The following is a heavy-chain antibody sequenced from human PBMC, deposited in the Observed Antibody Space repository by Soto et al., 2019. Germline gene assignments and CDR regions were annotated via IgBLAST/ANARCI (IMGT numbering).Heavy chain of an antibody. J-gene: IGHJ5*02. CDR2: INPNSGGT. CDR3: ARDRHFRPLNIRPRGWFDP. V-gene: IGHV1-2*02. CDR1: GYTFTGYY. Sequence: GASVKVSCKASGYTFTGYYMHWVRQAPGQGLEWMGWINPNSGGTNYAQKFQGRVTMTRDTSISTAYMELSRLRSDDTAVYYCARDRHFRPLNIRPRGWFDPWGQGTLVTVSS. D-gene: IGHD3-10*01.